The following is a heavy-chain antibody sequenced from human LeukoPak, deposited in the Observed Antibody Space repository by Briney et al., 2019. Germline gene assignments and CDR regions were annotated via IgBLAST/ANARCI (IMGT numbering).Heavy chain of an antibody. D-gene: IGHD4-17*01. Sequence: GGSLRLSCAASGFTFSSYAMHWVRQAPGKGLEWVANIEEYGSQIYYVDSVKGRFTISRDNAKNSVYLQMNSLRDEDTGVYYCARVGRVTTPRYCDYWGQGTLVTVSS. J-gene: IGHJ4*02. CDR3: ARVGRVTTPRYCDY. V-gene: IGHV3-7*01. CDR1: GFTFSSYA. CDR2: IEEYGSQI.